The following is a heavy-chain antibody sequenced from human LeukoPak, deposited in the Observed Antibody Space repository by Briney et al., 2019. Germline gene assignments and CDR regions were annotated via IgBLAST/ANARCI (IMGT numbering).Heavy chain of an antibody. CDR1: GFTVSSNY. V-gene: IGHV3-23*01. CDR3: DTPQGDF. Sequence: GGSLRLSCAASGFTVSSNYMSWVRQAPGKGLEWVSAISASGGSTYYADSVKGRFTISRDNSKNTLYLQMNSLRAEDTAVYYCDTPQGDFWGRGTLVTVSS. CDR2: ISASGGST. D-gene: IGHD3-16*01. J-gene: IGHJ4*02.